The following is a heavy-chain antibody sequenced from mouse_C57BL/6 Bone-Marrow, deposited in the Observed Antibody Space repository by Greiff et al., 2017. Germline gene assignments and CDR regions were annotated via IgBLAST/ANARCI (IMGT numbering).Heavy chain of an antibody. V-gene: IGHV5-4*01. Sequence: DVHLVESGGGLVKPGGSLKISCAASGFTFSSYAMSWVRQTPEKRLEWVATISDGGSYTYYPDNVKGRFTISRDNAKNNLYLQMSHLKSEDTAMYYCARVRGYGFAYWGQGTLVTVSA. CDR3: ARVRGYGFAY. J-gene: IGHJ3*01. CDR1: GFTFSSYA. CDR2: ISDGGSYT. D-gene: IGHD2-2*01.